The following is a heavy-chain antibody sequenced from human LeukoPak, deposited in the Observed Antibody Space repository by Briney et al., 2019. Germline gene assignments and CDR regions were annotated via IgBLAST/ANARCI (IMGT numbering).Heavy chain of an antibody. Sequence: SETLSLTCTVSGGSITNYYWSWIRQPAGKGLEWIARVYYIGNPIYIFNPSLKSRVTLSVDTSMNQFSLKLTSVTAADTAVYYCARQAPGSPFDYWGQGTLVTVSS. V-gene: IGHV4-4*07. CDR2: VYYIGNP. J-gene: IGHJ4*02. CDR3: ARQAPGSPFDY. CDR1: GGSITNYY. D-gene: IGHD6-13*01.